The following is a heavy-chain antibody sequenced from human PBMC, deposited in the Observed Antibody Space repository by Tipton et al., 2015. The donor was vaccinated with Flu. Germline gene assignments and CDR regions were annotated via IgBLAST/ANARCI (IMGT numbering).Heavy chain of an antibody. CDR3: ARGGGAYSSSWYGDGDYYFDY. CDR2: INHSGST. Sequence: TLSLTCAVYGGSFSGYYWSWIRQPPGKGLEWIGEINHSGSTNYNPSLKSRVTISVDTSKTQFSLKLSSVTAADTAVYYCARGGGAYSSSWYGDGDYYFDYWGQGTLVTVSS. CDR1: GGSFSGYY. V-gene: IGHV4-34*01. D-gene: IGHD6-13*01. J-gene: IGHJ4*02.